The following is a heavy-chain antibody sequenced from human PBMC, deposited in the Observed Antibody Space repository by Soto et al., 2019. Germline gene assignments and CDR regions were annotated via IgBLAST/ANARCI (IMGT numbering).Heavy chain of an antibody. CDR2: IYYSGST. J-gene: IGHJ4*02. V-gene: IGHV4-39*01. Sequence: SETLSLTCTVSGGSISSSSYYWGWIRQPPGKGLEWIGSIYYSGSTYYNPSLKSRVTISVDTSKNQFSLKLSSVTAADTAVYYCARGRITFGGVIAYTTGPYFGYWGQGTLVTVSS. CDR1: GGSISSSSYY. D-gene: IGHD3-16*02. CDR3: ARGRITFGGVIAYTTGPYFGY.